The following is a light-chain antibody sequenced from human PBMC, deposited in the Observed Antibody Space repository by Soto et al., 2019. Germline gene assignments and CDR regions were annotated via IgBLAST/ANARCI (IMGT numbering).Light chain of an antibody. CDR3: SSYTSSSTKV. J-gene: IGLJ2*01. CDR2: DVS. CDR1: SSDVGGYNF. V-gene: IGLV2-14*03. Sequence: QSVLTQPASVSGSPGQSITISCTGTSSDVGGYNFVSWFQHHPGNAPKLMIYDVSNRPSGVSNRFSGSKSGNTASLTISGLQAEDEGDYYCSSYTSSSTKVFGGGTKLTVL.